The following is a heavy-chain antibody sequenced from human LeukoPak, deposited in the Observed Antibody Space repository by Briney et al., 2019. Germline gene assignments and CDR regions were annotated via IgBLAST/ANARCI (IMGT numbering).Heavy chain of an antibody. V-gene: IGHV3-9*01. D-gene: IGHD6-13*01. Sequence: GRSLRLSCAASGFTFDDYAMHWVRQAPGKGLEWVSGISWNSGSIGYADSVKGRFTISRDNAKNSLYLQMNSLRDEDTAVYYCARVSSIAAAGTTDYWAQGTLVTVSS. CDR3: ARVSSIAAAGTTDY. CDR2: ISWNSGSI. CDR1: GFTFDDYA. J-gene: IGHJ4*02.